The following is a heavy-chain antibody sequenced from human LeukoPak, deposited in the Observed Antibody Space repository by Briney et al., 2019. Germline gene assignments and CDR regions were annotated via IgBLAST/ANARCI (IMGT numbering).Heavy chain of an antibody. CDR3: ARILDIWKFDY. Sequence: PSQTLSLTCTVSGGSISSGNYYWSWIRQSPGKGLEWIGYIYYSGSTYYNPSLKSRLAMSLDTSKNQFSLRLTSVTAADTAVYYCARILDIWKFDYWGQGTLVTVPS. D-gene: IGHD5-12*01. V-gene: IGHV4-30-4*08. CDR2: IYYSGST. J-gene: IGHJ4*02. CDR1: GGSISSGNYY.